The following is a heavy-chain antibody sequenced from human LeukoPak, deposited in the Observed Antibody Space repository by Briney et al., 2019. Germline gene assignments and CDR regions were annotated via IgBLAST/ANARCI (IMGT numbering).Heavy chain of an antibody. V-gene: IGHV3-21*01. CDR1: GFTFSTYN. CDR2: ITSSSSYV. CDR3: TSGMTFDY. J-gene: IGHJ4*02. D-gene: IGHD1-26*01. Sequence: GGSLRLSCEASGFTFSTYNMNWVRQAPGKRLEWVSSITSSSSYVFYADSVKGRFTISRDNAKKSLYLQMNSLRAEDTAVYYCTSGMTFDYWGQGTLVTVSS.